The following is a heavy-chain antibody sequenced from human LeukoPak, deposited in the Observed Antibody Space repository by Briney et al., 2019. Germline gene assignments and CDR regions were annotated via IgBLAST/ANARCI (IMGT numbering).Heavy chain of an antibody. D-gene: IGHD2-15*01. CDR1: GYTFTGYY. Sequence: ASVKVSFKASGYTFTGYYMHWVRQAPGQGLEWMGWINPNSGGTNYAQKIQGRVTMTRDTSISTAYMELSRLRPDDTAVYYCARERTLTSCYDYWGQGTLVTVSS. CDR2: INPNSGGT. CDR3: ARERTLTSCYDY. V-gene: IGHV1-2*02. J-gene: IGHJ4*02.